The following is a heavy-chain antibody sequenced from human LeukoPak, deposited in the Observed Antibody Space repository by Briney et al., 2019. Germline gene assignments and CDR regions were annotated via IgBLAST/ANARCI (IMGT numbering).Heavy chain of an antibody. CDR1: GGSTSSGDYY. V-gene: IGHV4-31*03. D-gene: IGHD3-3*01. Sequence: SQTLSLTGTVSGGSTSSGDYYWSWIRQLPGKSLEWLGYIYYSGSTYYNPSLKSRVTISVDTSKNQFSLKLNSVTAADTAVYYCATITFSSGWSASYAFDVWGQGTMVSVSS. J-gene: IGHJ3*01. CDR3: ATITFSSGWSASYAFDV. CDR2: IYYSGST.